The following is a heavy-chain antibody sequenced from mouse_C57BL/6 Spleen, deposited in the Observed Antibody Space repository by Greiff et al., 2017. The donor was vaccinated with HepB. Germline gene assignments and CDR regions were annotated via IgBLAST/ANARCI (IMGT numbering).Heavy chain of an antibody. CDR3: ARSRAYYSNYNWYFDV. V-gene: IGHV1-81*01. CDR1: GYTFTSYG. CDR2: IYPRSGNT. Sequence: QVQLKQSGAELARPGASVKLSCKASGYTFTSYGISWVKQRTGQGLEWIGEIYPRSGNTYYNEKFKGKATLTADKSSSTAYMELRSLTSEDSAVYFCARSRAYYSNYNWYFDVWGTGTTVTVSS. D-gene: IGHD2-5*01. J-gene: IGHJ1*03.